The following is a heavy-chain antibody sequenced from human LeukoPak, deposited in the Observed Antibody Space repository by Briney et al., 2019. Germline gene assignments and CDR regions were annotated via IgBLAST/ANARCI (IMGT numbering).Heavy chain of an antibody. Sequence: ASVKVSCKASGDTFSSYAITWVRQAPGQGLEWMGGIIPIVNTANYAQKFQGRVTITADESTSTAYMELSSLRSEDTAVYYCAIARPLLPDFGYWGQGTLVTVSS. CDR2: IIPIVNTA. CDR1: GDTFSSYA. J-gene: IGHJ4*02. V-gene: IGHV1-69*13. D-gene: IGHD2-15*01. CDR3: AIARPLLPDFGY.